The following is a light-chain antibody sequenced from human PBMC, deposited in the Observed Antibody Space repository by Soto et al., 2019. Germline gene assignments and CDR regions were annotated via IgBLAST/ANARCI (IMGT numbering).Light chain of an antibody. J-gene: IGLJ1*01. CDR3: AAWDDSLSAFYV. CDR2: RNN. CDR1: SSNIGSNY. V-gene: IGLV1-47*01. Sequence: QFVLTQPPSASGTPGQRVTISCSGSSSNIGSNYVYWYQQLPGTAPKLLIYRNNQRPSGVPDLFSGSKSGTSASLAISGLRSEYEADYYCAAWDDSLSAFYVFGTGTKVTVL.